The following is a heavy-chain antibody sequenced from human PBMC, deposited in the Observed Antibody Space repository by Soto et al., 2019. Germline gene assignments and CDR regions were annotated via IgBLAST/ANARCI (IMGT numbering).Heavy chain of an antibody. Sequence: PGGSLRLSCAASGFTFSSYAMHWVRQAPGKGLEWVAVISYDGSNKYYADSVKGRFTISRDNSKNTLYLQMNSLRAEDTAVYYCARDAITIFGPGQTYYYGMDVWGQGTTVTVSS. J-gene: IGHJ6*02. CDR2: ISYDGSNK. V-gene: IGHV3-30-3*01. D-gene: IGHD3-3*01. CDR1: GFTFSSYA. CDR3: ARDAITIFGPGQTYYYGMDV.